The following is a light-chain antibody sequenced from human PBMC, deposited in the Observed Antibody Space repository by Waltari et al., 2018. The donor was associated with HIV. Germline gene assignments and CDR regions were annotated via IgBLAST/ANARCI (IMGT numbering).Light chain of an antibody. J-gene: IGLJ2*01. CDR3: SSWDGTLYGVA. V-gene: IGLV1-44*01. CDR1: DSNLGTNT. Sequence: QSVLTQPPSASGTPGPTVTISCSGSDSNLGTNTANWYQQLPGAAPKLLIYTNTQRPSGVPDRFSGSKSGTSASLAISGLQSEDEALYYCSSWDGTLYGVAFGGGTKVTVL. CDR2: TNT.